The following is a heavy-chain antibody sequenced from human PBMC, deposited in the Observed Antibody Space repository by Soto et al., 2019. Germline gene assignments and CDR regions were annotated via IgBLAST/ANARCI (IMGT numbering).Heavy chain of an antibody. D-gene: IGHD4-17*01. J-gene: IGHJ4*02. CDR1: GFSFSDSN. CDR2: ISKEGTFK. CDR3: VKGSLPGDYERNFDS. Sequence: PVGSLRLSCAASGFSFSDSNMHWVRRAPGKGLQWVARISKEGTFKYYADSVKGRFTISRDNSENILYLQINSLSAEDTAVYFCVKGSLPGDYERNFDSWGQGILVTVSS. V-gene: IGHV3-30*18.